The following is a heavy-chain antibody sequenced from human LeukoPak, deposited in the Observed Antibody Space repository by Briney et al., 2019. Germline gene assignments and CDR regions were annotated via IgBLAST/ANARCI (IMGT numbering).Heavy chain of an antibody. CDR3: AREWFLDY. D-gene: IGHD3-3*01. Sequence: GESLKISCKGSGYSFSNHWIAWVRQMPGKGLEWMGINYPGDSDTRYSPSFQGQVTISADKSISTAYLQWSSLKASDTAMYYCAREWFLDYWGQGTLVTVSS. V-gene: IGHV5-51*01. J-gene: IGHJ4*02. CDR1: GYSFSNHW. CDR2: NYPGDSDT.